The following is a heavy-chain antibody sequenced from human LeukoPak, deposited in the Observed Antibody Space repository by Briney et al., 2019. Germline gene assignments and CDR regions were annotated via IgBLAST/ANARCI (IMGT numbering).Heavy chain of an antibody. V-gene: IGHV1-18*01. D-gene: IGHD3-16*01. CDR2: VSAYNGNT. CDR3: VSSLGSGGVETSNFDY. J-gene: IGHJ4*02. Sequence: ASVKVSCKASGYTFYYYGISWVRQAPGQGLEWMGWVSAYNGNTNYAQKLQGRVTMTTDTSTSTAYMELRSLRSDDTAVYYCVSSLGSGGVETSNFDYWGQGTLVTVSS. CDR1: GYTFYYYG.